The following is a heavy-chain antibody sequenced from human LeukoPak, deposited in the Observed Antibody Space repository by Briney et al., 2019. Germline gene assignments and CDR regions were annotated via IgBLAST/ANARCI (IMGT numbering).Heavy chain of an antibody. CDR3: ARDRTGYSSSWYYFDY. D-gene: IGHD6-13*01. CDR1: GGSISSYY. CDR2: IYYSGST. J-gene: IGHJ4*02. Sequence: SETLSLTCTVSGGSISSYYWSWIRQPPGKGLAGIGYIYYSGSTNYNPSLKSRVTISVDTSKHQFSLKLSSVPAADTAVYYCARDRTGYSSSWYYFDYWGQGTLVTVS. V-gene: IGHV4-59*01.